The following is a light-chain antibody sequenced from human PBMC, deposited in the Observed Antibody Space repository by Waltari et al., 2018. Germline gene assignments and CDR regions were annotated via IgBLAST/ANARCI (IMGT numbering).Light chain of an antibody. J-gene: IGKJ2*03. CDR2: RVS. CDR1: QSLLHSNGNTF. Sequence: DVVMTQSLLSLPITPGQPASMTCRSSQSLLHSNGNTFLSWFLQKPGQPPRRLISRVSNRDSGVPDRFSGSGAGTDFTLKITKVEAEDVGVYYCMQGTHFPYSFGQGTKVEIK. CDR3: MQGTHFPYS. V-gene: IGKV2-30*02.